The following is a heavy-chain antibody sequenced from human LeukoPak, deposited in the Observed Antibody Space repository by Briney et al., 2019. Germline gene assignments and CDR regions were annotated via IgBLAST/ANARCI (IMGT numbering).Heavy chain of an antibody. J-gene: IGHJ4*02. Sequence: ASVKVSCKASGYTFTGYYMHWVRQAPGQGLEWMGWISAYNGNTNYAQKLQGRVTMTTDTSTSTAYMELRSLRSDDTAVYYCARVTSVAVAGIFDYWGQGTLVTVSS. CDR1: GYTFTGYY. D-gene: IGHD6-19*01. CDR2: ISAYNGNT. CDR3: ARVTSVAVAGIFDY. V-gene: IGHV1-18*04.